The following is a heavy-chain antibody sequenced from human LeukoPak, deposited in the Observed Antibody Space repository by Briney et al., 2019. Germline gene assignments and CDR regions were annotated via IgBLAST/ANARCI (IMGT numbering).Heavy chain of an antibody. CDR2: INPSGGST. Sequence: ASVKVSCKASGYTFTSYYMHWVRQAPGQGLEWMGIINPSGGSTSYAQKFQGRVTMTRDTSTSTVYMELSSLRSEDTAVYYCARALNYYGSGRSLDYWGQGTLVTVSS. D-gene: IGHD3-10*01. V-gene: IGHV1-46*01. CDR1: GYTFTSYY. CDR3: ARALNYYGSGRSLDY. J-gene: IGHJ4*02.